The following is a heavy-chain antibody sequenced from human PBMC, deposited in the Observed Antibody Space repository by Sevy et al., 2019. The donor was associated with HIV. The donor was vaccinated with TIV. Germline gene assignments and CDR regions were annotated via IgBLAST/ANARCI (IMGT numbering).Heavy chain of an antibody. Sequence: GGSLRLSCAASGFTFSSYAMSWVRQAPGKGLEWVSAIGGSGGSTYYEDSVKGRFTISRDNSKNTLYRQMNSLRAEDTAVYYCAKGRPTVTTDPGDYWGQGTLVTVSS. CDR3: AKGRPTVTTDPGDY. CDR2: IGGSGGST. J-gene: IGHJ4*02. CDR1: GFTFSSYA. D-gene: IGHD4-17*01. V-gene: IGHV3-23*01.